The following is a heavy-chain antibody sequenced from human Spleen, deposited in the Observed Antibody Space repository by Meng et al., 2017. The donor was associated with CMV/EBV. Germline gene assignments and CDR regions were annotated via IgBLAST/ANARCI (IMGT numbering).Heavy chain of an antibody. V-gene: IGHV3-30*02. CDR3: ANTGSGYYYDSSGYYYDY. CDR2: IRYDGSNK. CDR1: GFTFSSYA. J-gene: IGHJ4*02. D-gene: IGHD3-22*01. Sequence: GESLKISCAASGFTFSSYAMHWVRHAPGKGLEWVAFIRYDGSNKYYGDSVKGRFTISRDNSKSTLYLQMNSLRAEDTAVYYCANTGSGYYYDSSGYYYDYWGQGTLVTVSS.